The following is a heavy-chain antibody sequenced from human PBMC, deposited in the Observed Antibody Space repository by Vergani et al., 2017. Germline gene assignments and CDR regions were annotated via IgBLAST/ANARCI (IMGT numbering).Heavy chain of an antibody. CDR2: MNPNSGNT. CDR3: ARESSYDDILTGLAFDV. V-gene: IGHV1-8*01. Sequence: QVQLVQSGAEVKKPGASVKVSCKASGYTFTSYDINWVRQATGQGLEWMGWMNPNSGNTGYAQKFQGRVTMTRNTSISTAYMELSSLRSEDTAVYYCARESSYDDILTGLAFDVWGQGTMVTVSA. CDR1: GYTFTSYD. J-gene: IGHJ3*01. D-gene: IGHD3-9*01.